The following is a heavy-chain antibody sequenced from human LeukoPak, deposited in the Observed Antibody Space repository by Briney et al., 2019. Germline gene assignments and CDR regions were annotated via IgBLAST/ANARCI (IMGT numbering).Heavy chain of an antibody. CDR2: IYHSGST. J-gene: IGHJ4*02. V-gene: IGHV4-4*02. Sequence: PSGTLSLTCAVSGGSISSSNWWSWVRQPPGKGLEWIGEIYHSGSTNYNPSLKSRVTILVDTSKNQFSLKLSSATAADTAVYYCARHRTIYYDSSGYWVWGQGTLVTVSS. D-gene: IGHD3-22*01. CDR1: GGSISSSNW. CDR3: ARHRTIYYDSSGYWV.